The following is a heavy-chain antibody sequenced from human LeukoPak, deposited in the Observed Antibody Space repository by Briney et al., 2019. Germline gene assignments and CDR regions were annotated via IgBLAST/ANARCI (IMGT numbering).Heavy chain of an antibody. CDR3: ARDRFGRVDTAMAPGGMDV. Sequence: GGSLRLSCAASGFTVSSNYMSWVRQAPGKGLEWVSVIYSGGSTYYADSVKGRFTISRDNSKNTLYLQMNSLRAEDTAVYYCARDRFGRVDTAMAPGGMDVWGQGTTVTVSS. D-gene: IGHD5-18*01. V-gene: IGHV3-53*01. CDR1: GFTVSSNY. J-gene: IGHJ6*02. CDR2: IYSGGST.